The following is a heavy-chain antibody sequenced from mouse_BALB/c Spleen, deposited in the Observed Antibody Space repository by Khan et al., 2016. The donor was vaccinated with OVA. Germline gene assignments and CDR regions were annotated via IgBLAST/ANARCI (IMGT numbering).Heavy chain of an antibody. CDR2: IWSAGST. V-gene: IGHV2-2*02. CDR1: GFSLTNYS. Sequence: QVQLKESGPGLVQPSQSLSITCTVSGFSLTNYSVHWVRQSPGKGLEWLGVIWSAGSTDYNAAFIPRLTTRKDNSRSQAFFKMNSPQPNDNAISCCTRKGDGYGRATLFAYWGQGTLVTVSA. CDR3: TRKGDGYGRATLFAY. J-gene: IGHJ3*01. D-gene: IGHD2-3*01.